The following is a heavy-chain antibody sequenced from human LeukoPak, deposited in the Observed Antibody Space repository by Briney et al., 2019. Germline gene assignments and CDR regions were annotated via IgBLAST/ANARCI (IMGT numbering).Heavy chain of an antibody. CDR3: ARGGPRGLGSGSYSWLDP. CDR1: GYTFTSYD. D-gene: IGHD3-10*01. J-gene: IGHJ5*02. CDR2: MNPNSGNT. V-gene: IGHV1-8*03. Sequence: GASVKVSCKASGYTFTSYDINWARQATGQGLEWMGWMNPNSGNTGYAQKFQGRVTITRNTSISTAYMELSSLRSEYTAVYYCARGGPRGLGSGSYSWLDPWGQGTLVTVSS.